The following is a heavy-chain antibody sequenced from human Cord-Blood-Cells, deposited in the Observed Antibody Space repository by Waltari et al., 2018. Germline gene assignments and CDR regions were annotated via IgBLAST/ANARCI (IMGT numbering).Heavy chain of an antibody. Sequence: QVQLVESGGGVVQPGGSLRLSCAASGFTFSSYGMHWVRQAPGQGLEWVAFIRYDGSNKYYADSVKGRFTISRDNSKNTLYLQMNSLRAEDTAVYYCAKDFGLCSSTSCYRSAFDIWGQGTMVTVSS. CDR2: IRYDGSNK. V-gene: IGHV3-30*02. J-gene: IGHJ3*02. CDR1: GFTFSSYG. CDR3: AKDFGLCSSTSCYRSAFDI. D-gene: IGHD2-2*01.